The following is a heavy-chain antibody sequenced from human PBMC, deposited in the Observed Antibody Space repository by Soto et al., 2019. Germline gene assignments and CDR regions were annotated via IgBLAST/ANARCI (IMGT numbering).Heavy chain of an antibody. J-gene: IGHJ4*02. D-gene: IGHD3-22*01. CDR2: LNYGRSA. V-gene: IGHV4-59*01. CDR1: GDSISSYY. Sequence: QVQLQESGPGLVKPSETLSLTCAVSGDSISSYYCMWIRQPPGKGLESIGYLNYGRSANYNPSLKRPVTLSVGTSTNQCSLTLSSMTAADTAVYYCALRSMAVVPEYWGQGTLVTVSS. CDR3: ALRSMAVVPEY.